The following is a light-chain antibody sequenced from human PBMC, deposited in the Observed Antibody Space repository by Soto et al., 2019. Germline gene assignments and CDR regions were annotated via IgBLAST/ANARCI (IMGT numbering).Light chain of an antibody. CDR3: SSYTTNSTLV. Sequence: QSALTQPASVSGSPGQSITISCTGTSSDVGGYNYVSWYQQHPGKAPKLMIYEVSNRPSGVSNRFSGYKSGNTASLRISGLQPEDEADYYCSSYTTNSTLVFGTGTKLTVL. J-gene: IGLJ1*01. CDR1: SSDVGGYNY. CDR2: EVS. V-gene: IGLV2-14*01.